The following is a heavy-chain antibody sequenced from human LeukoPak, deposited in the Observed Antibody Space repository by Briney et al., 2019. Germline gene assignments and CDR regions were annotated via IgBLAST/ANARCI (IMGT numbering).Heavy chain of an antibody. V-gene: IGHV3-30*18. CDR1: GFTFSSYG. D-gene: IGHD3-10*01. CDR2: ISYDGSNK. J-gene: IGHJ6*04. CDR3: AKLGGGSWSYYKRKGIDYYAMDV. Sequence: GGSLRLSCAASGFTFSSYGMHWVREAPGKGLEWVAVISYDGSNKYYADSVKGRFTISRDNSENSLYLQMNSQRAEDTAVYYCAKLGGGSWSYYKRKGIDYYAMDVWGKGTTVTVSS.